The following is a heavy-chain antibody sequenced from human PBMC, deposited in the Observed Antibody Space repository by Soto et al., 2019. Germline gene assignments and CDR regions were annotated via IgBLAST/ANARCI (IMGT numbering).Heavy chain of an antibody. J-gene: IGHJ6*02. CDR2: IVVGSGNT. CDR3: AASYGMDV. V-gene: IGHV1-58*01. CDR1: GITFSSSA. Sequence: GASVKVSCKVSGITFSSSAVQWVRQARGQRLEWIGWIVVGSGNTKCAQKFQERVTITRDLSTSTAYLELTSLKSDDTAVYYCAASYGMDVWGQGTTVTVSS.